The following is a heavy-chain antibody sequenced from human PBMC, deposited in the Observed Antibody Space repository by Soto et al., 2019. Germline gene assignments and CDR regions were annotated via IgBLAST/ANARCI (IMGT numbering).Heavy chain of an antibody. CDR1: GGSISSGGYY. J-gene: IGHJ4*02. CDR3: ARDQGWIVATRSGGYFDY. D-gene: IGHD5-12*01. V-gene: IGHV4-31*03. CDR2: IYYSGST. Sequence: PSETLSLTCTVSGGSISSGGYYWSWIRQHPGKGLEWIGYIYYSGSTYYNPSLKSRVTISVDTSKNQFSLKLSSVTAADTAVYYCARDQGWIVATRSGGYFDYWGQGTLVTVSS.